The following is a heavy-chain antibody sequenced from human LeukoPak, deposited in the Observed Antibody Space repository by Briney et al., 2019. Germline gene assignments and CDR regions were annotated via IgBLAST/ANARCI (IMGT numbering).Heavy chain of an antibody. CDR3: AREVARWLQYYFDY. CDR2: ISSSCSTI. D-gene: IGHD5-24*01. V-gene: IGHV3-48*03. Sequence: GGSLRLSCAASGFTFSSYEMNWVRQAPGKGLEWVSYISSSCSTIYYADSVKGRFTISRDNAKNSLYLQMNSLRAEDTAVYYCAREVARWLQYYFDYWGQGTLVTVSS. J-gene: IGHJ4*02. CDR1: GFTFSSYE.